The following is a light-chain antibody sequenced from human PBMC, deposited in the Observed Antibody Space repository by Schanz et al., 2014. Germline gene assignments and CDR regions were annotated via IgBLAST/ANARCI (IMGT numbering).Light chain of an antibody. Sequence: ERVMTQSPANLSVSPGERATLSCRASQSVSNNLAWYQQKPGQAPRLLIYGASTRATGIPARFSGSGSGTDFTLTISSLQSEDVAVYYCQQYYSTALTFGGGTKVQIK. V-gene: IGKV3-15*01. J-gene: IGKJ4*01. CDR2: GAS. CDR3: QQYYSTALT. CDR1: QSVSNN.